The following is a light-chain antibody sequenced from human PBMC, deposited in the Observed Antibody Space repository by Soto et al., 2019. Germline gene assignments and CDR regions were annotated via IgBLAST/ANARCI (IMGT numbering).Light chain of an antibody. CDR3: QQDSSWPLT. CDR1: QSVRSN. V-gene: IGKV3-15*01. J-gene: IGKJ4*01. CDR2: GAS. Sequence: EIVMTQSPATMSLSPWDISTLSCKASQSVRSNLDWYQQKPGQAPRLLIYGASNRDTGIPARISGSGSGTEITFTISSLQSEDVAVYYCQQDSSWPLTFGGGTKVDIK.